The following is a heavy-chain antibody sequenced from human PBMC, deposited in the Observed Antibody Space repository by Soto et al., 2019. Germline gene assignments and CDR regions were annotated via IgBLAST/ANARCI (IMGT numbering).Heavy chain of an antibody. D-gene: IGHD2-2*01. CDR2: ISGSGGSS. J-gene: IGHJ4*02. CDR1: GFTFSSYA. CDR3: AKDQSSTSFGDY. V-gene: IGHV3-23*01. Sequence: EVQLLESGGGLVQPGGSLRLSCAASGFTFSSYAMSWVRQAPGKGLEWVSAISGSGGSSYYADSVKGRFTISRDNSKNTLYLQMNSLRAEDTAVYYCAKDQSSTSFGDYWGQGTLVTVSS.